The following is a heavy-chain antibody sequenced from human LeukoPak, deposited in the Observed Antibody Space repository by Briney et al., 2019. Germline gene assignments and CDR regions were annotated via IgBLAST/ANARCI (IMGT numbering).Heavy chain of an antibody. J-gene: IGHJ4*02. CDR1: GGSISSGGYY. D-gene: IGHD6-6*01. Sequence: PSETLSLTCTVSGGSISSGGYYWSWIRQHPGKGLEWIGYIYYSGSTNYNPSLKSRVTISVDTSKNQFSLKLSSVTAADTAVYYCAREGGSSSSALDYWGQGTLVTVSS. CDR3: AREGGSSSSALDY. CDR2: IYYSGST. V-gene: IGHV4-31*03.